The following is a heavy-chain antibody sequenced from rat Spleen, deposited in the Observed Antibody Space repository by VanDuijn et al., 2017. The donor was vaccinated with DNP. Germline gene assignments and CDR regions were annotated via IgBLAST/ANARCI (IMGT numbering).Heavy chain of an antibody. CDR1: GFSLASYN. D-gene: IGHD1-2*01. CDR3: TREEPRVLYYFSSLFDY. CDR2: MWTGGSS. Sequence: QVQLKESGPGLVQPSQTLSLTCTVSGFSLASYNVHWLRQPPGKGLEWMGIMWTGGSSDYNLALKSRLSISRDTSKSQVFLNMDSLQTEDTAIYFCTREEPRVLYYFSSLFDYWGQGVMVTVSS. V-gene: IGHV2-30*01. J-gene: IGHJ2*01.